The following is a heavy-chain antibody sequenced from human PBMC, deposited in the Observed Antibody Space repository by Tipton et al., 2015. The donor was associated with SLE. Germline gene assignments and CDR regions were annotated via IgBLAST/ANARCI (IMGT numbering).Heavy chain of an antibody. Sequence: LRLSCTVSGGSISSHYWSWIRQPPGKGLEWIGYIYYSGSTNYNPSLKSRVTISVDTSKNQFSLKLSSVTAADTAVYYCATTGSWDYWGQGTLVTVSS. CDR1: GGSISSHY. CDR2: IYYSGST. J-gene: IGHJ4*02. CDR3: ATTGSWDY. V-gene: IGHV4-59*08. D-gene: IGHD3-10*01.